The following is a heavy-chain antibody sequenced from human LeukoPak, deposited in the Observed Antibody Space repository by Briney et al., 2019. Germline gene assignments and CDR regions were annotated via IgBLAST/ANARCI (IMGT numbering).Heavy chain of an antibody. CDR3: ARTSSGSYLAY. Sequence: AETLSLPCTLSGRPLSRGSYYWRWIPQPPGKGLEYIGYISYNGRTNYNPSLKSRVTVSADTSTNQFSLKLSSVTAADTAVYYCARTSSGSYLAYWGRGTLLTVSS. CDR2: ISYNGRT. V-gene: IGHV4-61*01. J-gene: IGHJ4*02. CDR1: GRPLSRGSYY. D-gene: IGHD1-26*01.